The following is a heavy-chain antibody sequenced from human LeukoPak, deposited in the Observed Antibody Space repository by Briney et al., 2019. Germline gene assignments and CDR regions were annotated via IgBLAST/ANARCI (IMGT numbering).Heavy chain of an antibody. D-gene: IGHD3-22*01. J-gene: IGHJ4*02. V-gene: IGHV3-30*02. CDR2: INYDGSKQ. CDR3: AKDLTQYYYDSSGYTY. CDR1: GFTFRSFG. Sequence: GGSLRLSCAASGFTFRSFGMHWVRQTPGKGLEWVAFINYDGSKQYYADSVKGRFSISRDSAKNTLYLQMNSLRAEDTAVYYCAKDLTQYYYDSSGYTYWGQGTLVTVSS.